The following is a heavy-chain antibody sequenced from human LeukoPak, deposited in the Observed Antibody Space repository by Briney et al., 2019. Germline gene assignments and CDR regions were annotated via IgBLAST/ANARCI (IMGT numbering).Heavy chain of an antibody. J-gene: IGHJ4*02. V-gene: IGHV3-33*08. CDR1: GFTFSSYG. CDR2: IWYDGSNK. Sequence: GGSLRLSCAAPGFTFSSYGMHWVRQAPGKGLEWVAVIWYDGSNKYYADSVKGRFTISRDNSKNTLYLQMNSLRAEDTAVYYCARDLVRGVIIREKYYFDYWGQGTLVTVSS. CDR3: ARDLVRGVIIREKYYFDY. D-gene: IGHD3-10*01.